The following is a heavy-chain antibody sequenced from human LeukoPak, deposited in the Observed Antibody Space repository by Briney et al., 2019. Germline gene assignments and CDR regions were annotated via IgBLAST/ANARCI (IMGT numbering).Heavy chain of an antibody. CDR3: VSWSGKYYVTSEIPANS. CDR1: GLTFRNYW. Sequence: HAGGSLRLSCAASGLTFRNYWMSWIRQAPGKGLEWAAHISEDGSNKYCVDSVKGRFTISRDNAKNSLYLQMNSLRVEDTAVYYCVSWSGKYYVTSEIPANSWGQGTLVTVSS. D-gene: IGHD3-10*02. J-gene: IGHJ4*02. CDR2: ISEDGSNK. V-gene: IGHV3-7*01.